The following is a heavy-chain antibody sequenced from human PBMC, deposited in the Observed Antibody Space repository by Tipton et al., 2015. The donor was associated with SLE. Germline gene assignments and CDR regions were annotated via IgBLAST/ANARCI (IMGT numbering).Heavy chain of an antibody. CDR2: IYHSEDS. J-gene: IGHJ4*02. D-gene: IGHD2-2*01. CDR1: GGSISGFY. CDR3: AKNPAAAPDDY. Sequence: TLSLTCTVSGGSISGFYWSWIRQPPGKGLEWIGSIYHSEDSFYNPSLKSRVTISADTSKNQFSLRLSSVTAADTAVYYCAKNPAAAPDDYWGPGTLVTVSS. V-gene: IGHV4-59*04.